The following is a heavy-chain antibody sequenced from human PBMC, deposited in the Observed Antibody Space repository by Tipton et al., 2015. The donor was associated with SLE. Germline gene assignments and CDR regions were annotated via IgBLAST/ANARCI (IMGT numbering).Heavy chain of an antibody. J-gene: IGHJ3*02. CDR1: GFTFSSYA. CDR3: AKGGVKQWLLRGSDAFDI. D-gene: IGHD6-19*01. V-gene: IGHV3-23*03. CDR2: IYSGGST. Sequence: LSLTCAASGFTFSSYAMSWVRQAPGKGLEWVSVIYSGGSTNYADSVKGRFTISRDNSKNTLYLQMNSLRAEDTAVYYCAKGGVKQWLLRGSDAFDIWGQGTMVTVSS.